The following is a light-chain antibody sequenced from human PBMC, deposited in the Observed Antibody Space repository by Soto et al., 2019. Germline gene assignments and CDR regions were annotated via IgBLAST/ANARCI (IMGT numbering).Light chain of an antibody. Sequence: EIVMTQSPLTLPVTPGEPASISCRSSQSLLYNNTYNYLDWYVQKPGQSPQLLIYFGSNRAPGVPDRFSGSGSGTDFTLKINRVEAEDVGVYYCMQPLQSWTFGQGTKVDIK. CDR2: FGS. CDR1: QSLLYNNTYNY. V-gene: IGKV2-28*01. CDR3: MQPLQSWT. J-gene: IGKJ1*01.